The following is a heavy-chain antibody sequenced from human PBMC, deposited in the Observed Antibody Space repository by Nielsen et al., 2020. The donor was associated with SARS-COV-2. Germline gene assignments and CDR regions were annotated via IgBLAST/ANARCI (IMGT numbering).Heavy chain of an antibody. J-gene: IGHJ1*01. V-gene: IGHV3-11*03. Sequence: SCAASGFMVSDSYMSWIRQTPGKGLEWISYISSSGSFTNYADSVRGRFTISRDNGKNSLYLQMNSLRVDDTAVYYCAKSGYCNGGICYSTEYFQDWGQGTLVTVSS. CDR1: GFMVSDSY. D-gene: IGHD2-15*01. CDR2: ISSSGSFT. CDR3: AKSGYCNGGICYSTEYFQD.